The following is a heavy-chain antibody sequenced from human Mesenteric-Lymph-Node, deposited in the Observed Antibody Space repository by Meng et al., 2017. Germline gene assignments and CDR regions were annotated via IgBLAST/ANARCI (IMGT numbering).Heavy chain of an antibody. D-gene: IGHD3-22*01. CDR3: ARDQVTMIRGSDAFDI. J-gene: IGHJ3*02. Sequence: GESLKISCAASGFTVSSNYMSWVRQAPGKGLEWIGAIRSKAYGATTHYAASATGRFTISRDDSKSIAYLQMNSLKTEDAAVYYCARDQVTMIRGSDAFDIWGQGTTVTVSS. CDR1: GFTVSSNY. CDR2: IRSKAYGATT. V-gene: IGHV3-49*04.